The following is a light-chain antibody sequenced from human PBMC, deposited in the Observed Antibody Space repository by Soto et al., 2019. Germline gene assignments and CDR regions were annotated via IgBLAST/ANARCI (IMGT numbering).Light chain of an antibody. J-gene: IGKJ1*01. CDR1: QSVSSSY. CDR3: QQYGSSPPT. CDR2: GAS. V-gene: IGKV3-20*01. Sequence: ESVLTQSPGTLSLSPGERATLSCSASQSVSSSYLAWYQQKPGQAPRLLIYGASSRATGIPDRFSGSGSGTDFTLTISRLEPEDFAVYYCQQYGSSPPTFGQGPEVEI.